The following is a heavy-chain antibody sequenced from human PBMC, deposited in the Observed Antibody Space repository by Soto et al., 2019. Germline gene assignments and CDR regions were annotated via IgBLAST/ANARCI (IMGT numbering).Heavy chain of an antibody. CDR2: VYQTGTT. J-gene: IGHJ1*01. D-gene: IGHD2-8*02. CDR3: AIAREGNTGFSEYLEH. V-gene: IGHV4-4*02. CDR1: GASISTNEW. Sequence: PSGTLSLTCTVSGASISTNEWWTWVRRAPGKGLEWIGQVYQTGTTKYNPSLRSRVTMSVDKSNNQFSLRVTSVIAADTAVYSCAIAREGNTGFSEYLEHWGQGTPVTVSS.